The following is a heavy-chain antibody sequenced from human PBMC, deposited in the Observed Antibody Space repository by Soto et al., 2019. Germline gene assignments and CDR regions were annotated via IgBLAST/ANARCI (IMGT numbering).Heavy chain of an antibody. D-gene: IGHD3-22*01. V-gene: IGHV3-21*01. Sequence: LRLSCAASGFTFSLYSMIWVRQAPGKGLEWVASITSSSSYIYYEDSLKGRFTISRDNAKNSLFLQLDSLRAEDTAVYFCVRARSTDSRPDYWGQGTLVTVSS. CDR1: GFTFSLYS. CDR2: ITSSSSYI. CDR3: VRARSTDSRPDY. J-gene: IGHJ4*02.